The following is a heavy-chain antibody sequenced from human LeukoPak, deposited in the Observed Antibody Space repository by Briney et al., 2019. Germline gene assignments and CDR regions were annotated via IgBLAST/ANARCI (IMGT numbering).Heavy chain of an antibody. CDR3: ARHGGSYDFDF. Sequence: SETLSLTCTVSGDSITSFYWSWIRQPPGKGLEWIGYIYYSGTPNYNPTLKSRVTMSVDTSKNQFSLKLSSVTAADTAVYYCARHGGSYDFDFWGQGTLVTVSS. V-gene: IGHV4-59*08. CDR2: IYYSGTP. CDR1: GDSITSFY. D-gene: IGHD1-26*01. J-gene: IGHJ4*02.